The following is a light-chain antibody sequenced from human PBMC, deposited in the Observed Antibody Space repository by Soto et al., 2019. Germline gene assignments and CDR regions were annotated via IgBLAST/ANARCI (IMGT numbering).Light chain of an antibody. J-gene: IGKJ5*01. CDR1: LSVSNY. V-gene: IGKV3-11*01. CDR2: DAS. Sequence: EMVLTQAPPTLSLSPGESATLSCGASLSVSNYLAWYQQKPGQAPRLLIYDASSRPTDIPARFSGSGSGTDFTLTISSLEPEDFALYYCQQRSNWPITFGQGTRLEIK. CDR3: QQRSNWPIT.